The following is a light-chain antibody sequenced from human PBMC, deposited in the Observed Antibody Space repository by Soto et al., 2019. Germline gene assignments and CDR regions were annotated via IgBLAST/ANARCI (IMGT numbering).Light chain of an antibody. CDR2: DGS. V-gene: IGKV1-5*01. J-gene: IGKJ1*01. CDR1: KSVSWW. CDR3: QQYCNFRWT. Sequence: DIQMTQSPSPLSAPLGSRVTTTPPVSKSVSWWLAWYQQKPGKVPNLLIFDGSTLESGGPLRFSGSGSGTEFTLTISSLQTDDVATYYCQQYCNFRWTFGKGTKVDI.